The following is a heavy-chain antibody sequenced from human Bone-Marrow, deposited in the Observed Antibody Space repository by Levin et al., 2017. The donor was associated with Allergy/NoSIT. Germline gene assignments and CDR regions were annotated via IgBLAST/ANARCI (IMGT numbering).Heavy chain of an antibody. Sequence: GESLKISCAASGFTFRTHDMHWVRQGTGKGLEWVSTIGTAGDTYYPDSVRGRFTIARENAKNSLYLQTNGLSAGDTAVYDCARYNYEYNALDIWGQGTMVTVSS. CDR1: GFTFRTHD. V-gene: IGHV3-13*01. CDR2: IGTAGDT. J-gene: IGHJ3*02. D-gene: IGHD5-18*01. CDR3: ARYNYEYNALDI.